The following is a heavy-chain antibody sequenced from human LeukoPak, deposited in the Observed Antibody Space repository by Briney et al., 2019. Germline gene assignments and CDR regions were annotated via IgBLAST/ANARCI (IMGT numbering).Heavy chain of an antibody. Sequence: PSETLSLTCTVSGGSISSYYWSWIRQPPGKGLEWIGYIYYSGSTNYNPSLKSRVTISVDTSKNQFSLKLSSVTAADTAVYYCARHGYLVYGMDVWGQGTTVTVSS. D-gene: IGHD5-18*01. CDR3: ARHGYLVYGMDV. CDR1: GGSISSYY. CDR2: IYYSGST. V-gene: IGHV4-59*08. J-gene: IGHJ6*02.